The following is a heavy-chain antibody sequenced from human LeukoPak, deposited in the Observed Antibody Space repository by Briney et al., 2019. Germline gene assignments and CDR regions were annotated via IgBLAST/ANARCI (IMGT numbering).Heavy chain of an antibody. Sequence: PSETLSLTCTVSGGSISSYYWSWIRQPAGKGLEWIGRIYTSGSTNYNPSLKSRVTMSVDTSKNQFSLKLSSVTAADTAVYYCARVTMLGATYYFDYWGQGTLVTVSS. CDR1: GGSISSYY. CDR3: ARVTMLGATYYFDY. D-gene: IGHD1-26*01. CDR2: IYTSGST. J-gene: IGHJ4*02. V-gene: IGHV4-4*07.